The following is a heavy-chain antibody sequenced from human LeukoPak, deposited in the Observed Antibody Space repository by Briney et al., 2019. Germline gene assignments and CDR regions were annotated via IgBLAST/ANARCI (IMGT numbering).Heavy chain of an antibody. Sequence: ASVKVSCKASGYTFTSYGIIWVRQAPGQGLKWMGWISAYNGNTNYAQKLQGRVTMTTDTSTSTAYMELRSLRSDDTAVYYCAREYHYYDSSGYYNWFDPWGQGTLVTVSS. J-gene: IGHJ5*02. CDR1: GYTFTSYG. CDR3: AREYHYYDSSGYYNWFDP. CDR2: ISAYNGNT. V-gene: IGHV1-18*01. D-gene: IGHD3-22*01.